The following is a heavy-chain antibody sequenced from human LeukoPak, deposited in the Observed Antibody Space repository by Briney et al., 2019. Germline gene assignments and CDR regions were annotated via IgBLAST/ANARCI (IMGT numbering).Heavy chain of an antibody. J-gene: IGHJ4*02. CDR2: INHSGST. Sequence: PSETLSLTCALHGGSFSGYYWSWIRQPPGKGLEWIGEINHSGSTNYNPSLKSRVTISVDTSKNQFSLKLSSVTAADTAVYYCARERTYDFWSGSFDYWGQGTLVTVSS. CDR1: GGSFSGYY. V-gene: IGHV4-34*01. D-gene: IGHD3-3*01. CDR3: ARERTYDFWSGSFDY.